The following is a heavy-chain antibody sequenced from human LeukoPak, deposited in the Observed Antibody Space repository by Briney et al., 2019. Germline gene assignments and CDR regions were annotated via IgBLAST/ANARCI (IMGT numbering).Heavy chain of an antibody. CDR2: ITSTSTYI. V-gene: IGHV3-21*01. J-gene: IGHJ4*02. Sequence: GGSLRLSCAASGFTFSSYTFFWVRQAPGKGLEWVASITSTSTYIYYADSVQGRFAVSRDNAKNSLYLQMNSLRAEDTAVFYCVRRGPNNSGLDYWGQGTLVTVSP. CDR1: GFTFSSYT. D-gene: IGHD5-12*01. CDR3: VRRGPNNSGLDY.